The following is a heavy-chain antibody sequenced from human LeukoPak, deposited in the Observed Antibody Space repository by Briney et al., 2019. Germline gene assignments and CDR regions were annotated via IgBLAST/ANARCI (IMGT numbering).Heavy chain of an antibody. CDR1: GYTFTSYA. V-gene: IGHV7-4-1*02. CDR3: ACYDCGDY. Sequence: ASVKVSCKASGYTFTSYAMNWVRQAPGQGLEWMGWINTNTGSPTYAQAFTGRFVSSLDTSVSTAYLQISSLKTEDTAVYYCACYDCGDYWGQGTLVTVSS. J-gene: IGHJ4*02. CDR2: INTNTGSP. D-gene: IGHD2-2*01.